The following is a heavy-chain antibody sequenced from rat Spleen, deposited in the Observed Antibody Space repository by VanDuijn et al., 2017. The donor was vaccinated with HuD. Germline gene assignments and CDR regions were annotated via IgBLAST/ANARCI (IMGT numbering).Heavy chain of an antibody. Sequence: EVQLQESGPGLVKPSQSLSLTCSVTGYSITSSYRWNWIRKFPGNKLEWMGYINSAGTTNYNPSLKSRISITRDTSKNQFFLQVNSVTTEDTATYYCARFRSGYYVMDAWGQGASVTVSS. D-gene: IGHD4-3*01. CDR1: GYSITSSYR. V-gene: IGHV3-3*01. J-gene: IGHJ4*01. CDR3: ARFRSGYYVMDA. CDR2: INSAGTT.